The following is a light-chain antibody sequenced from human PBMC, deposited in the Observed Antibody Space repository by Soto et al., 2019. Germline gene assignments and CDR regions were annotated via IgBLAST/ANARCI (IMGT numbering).Light chain of an antibody. CDR2: GAY. V-gene: IGKV3D-20*02. Sequence: EIVLTQSPGTLSLSPGERGTLSCRASQSVNSNYLAWYQQKPGQAHRLLIYGAYSRATGIHDRFSGSGSGTDFTLTIRSLEPEDFAVYYCKQRSNWPITFGQGTRLEIK. J-gene: IGKJ5*01. CDR1: QSVNSNY. CDR3: KQRSNWPIT.